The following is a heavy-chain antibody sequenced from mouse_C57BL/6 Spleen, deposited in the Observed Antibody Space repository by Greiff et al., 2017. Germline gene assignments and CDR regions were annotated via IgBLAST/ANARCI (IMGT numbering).Heavy chain of an antibody. J-gene: IGHJ4*01. V-gene: IGHV2-5*01. CDR1: GFSLTSYG. Sequence: QVQLQQSGPGLVQPSQSLSITCTVSGFSLTSYGVHWVRQSPGKGLEWLGVIWRGGSTDYNAAFMSRLSITKDNSKSQVFFKMNSLQADDTAIYYGAKARDGYPYAMDYWGQGTSVTVSS. CDR3: AKARDGYPYAMDY. CDR2: IWRGGST. D-gene: IGHD2-3*01.